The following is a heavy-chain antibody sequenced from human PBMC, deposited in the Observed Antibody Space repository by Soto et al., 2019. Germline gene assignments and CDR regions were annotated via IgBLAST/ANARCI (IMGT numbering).Heavy chain of an antibody. J-gene: IGHJ4*02. CDR2: ISVSYAT. CDR3: AKSLNMATSFDF. Sequence: VGSLRLSCAASGFTFSSYAMNWVRQAPGKGPEWVSHISVSYATYYADSVKGRFTVSRDNSKDTLFLQMNGLRAEDTAVYYCAKSLNMATSFDFWGQGTLVTVSS. CDR1: GFTFSSYA. D-gene: IGHD2-8*01. V-gene: IGHV3-23*01.